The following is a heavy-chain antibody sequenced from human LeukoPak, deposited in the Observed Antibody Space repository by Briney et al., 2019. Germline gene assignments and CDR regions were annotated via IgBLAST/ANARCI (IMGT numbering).Heavy chain of an antibody. Sequence: GGSLRLSCAASGFTFSSYGMHWVRQAPGKGLEWVAVISYDGSNKYYADSVKGRFTISRDNSKNTLYLQMNSLRAEDTAVYYCARDPAPLYSSSHFDYWGQGTLVTVSS. CDR1: GFTFSSYG. D-gene: IGHD6-6*01. J-gene: IGHJ4*02. CDR2: ISYDGSNK. V-gene: IGHV3-30*03. CDR3: ARDPAPLYSSSHFDY.